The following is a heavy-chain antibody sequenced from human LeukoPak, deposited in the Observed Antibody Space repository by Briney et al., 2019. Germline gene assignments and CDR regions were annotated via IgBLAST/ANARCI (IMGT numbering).Heavy chain of an antibody. V-gene: IGHV4-39*07. J-gene: IGHJ4*02. D-gene: IGHD2-21*02. CDR2: IYYSGST. Sequence: SGTLSLTCTVSGGSISSSSYYWGWIRQPPGKGLEWIGSIYYSGSTYYNPSLKSRVTISVDTSKNQFSLKLSSVTAADTAVYYCARDTYCGGDCYILDYWGQGTLVTVSS. CDR3: ARDTYCGGDCYILDY. CDR1: GGSISSSSYY.